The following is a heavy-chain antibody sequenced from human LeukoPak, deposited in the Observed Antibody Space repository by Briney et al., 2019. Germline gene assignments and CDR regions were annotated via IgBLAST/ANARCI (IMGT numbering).Heavy chain of an antibody. CDR2: INNDGTAT. J-gene: IGHJ4*02. CDR1: GFTFNYFW. Sequence: PGGSLRLSCAASGFTFNYFWMHWVRQVPGKGLVWVSGINNDGTATYYADSVKGRFTISRDNAKNTVYLQMNGLRAEDTTVYYCATVSDYWGQGTLVTVSS. CDR3: ATVSDY. V-gene: IGHV3-74*01.